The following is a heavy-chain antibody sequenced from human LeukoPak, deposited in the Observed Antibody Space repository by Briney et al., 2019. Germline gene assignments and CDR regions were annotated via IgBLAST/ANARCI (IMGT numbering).Heavy chain of an antibody. J-gene: IGHJ4*02. CDR2: LKSKTDGGTT. CDR3: AKYSISSGFES. V-gene: IGHV3-15*01. D-gene: IGHD6-6*01. Sequence: KPGGSLRLSCAASGFSFSNAWMSWVRQAPGKGLEWVGRLKSKTDGGTTDYAAPVKGRFTISRDDSKNTLFLQMNSLNTEDTAVYYCAKYSISSGFESWGQGTLVTVSS. CDR1: GFSFSNAW.